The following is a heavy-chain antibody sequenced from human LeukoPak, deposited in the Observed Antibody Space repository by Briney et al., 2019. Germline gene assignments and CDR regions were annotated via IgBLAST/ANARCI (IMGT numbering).Heavy chain of an antibody. CDR2: VSGSGGST. J-gene: IGHJ4*02. Sequence: PGGSLRLSCAASGFTFSSQAMSWVRQAPGEGLEWLSAVSGSGGSTYYADSVKGRFTISRDNSKNFLFLQMSSLRAEDTAAYHCATVAYFDASFWGQGTLVTVSS. CDR1: GFTFSSQA. CDR3: ATVAYFDASF. D-gene: IGHD2/OR15-2a*01. V-gene: IGHV3-23*01.